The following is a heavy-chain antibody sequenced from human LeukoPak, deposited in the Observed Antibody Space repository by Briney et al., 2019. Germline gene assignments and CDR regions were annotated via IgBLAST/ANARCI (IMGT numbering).Heavy chain of an antibody. V-gene: IGHV1-69*02. D-gene: IGHD6-6*01. Sequence: SVKVSCKASGGTFSSYTIIWVRQAPGQGLEWMGRIIPILGIANYAQKFQGRVTITADKSTSTAYMELSSLRSEDMAVYYCASRHRRLEYSSSPGDYWGQGTLVTVSS. CDR3: ASRHRRLEYSSSPGDY. CDR1: GGTFSSYT. J-gene: IGHJ4*02. CDR2: IIPILGIA.